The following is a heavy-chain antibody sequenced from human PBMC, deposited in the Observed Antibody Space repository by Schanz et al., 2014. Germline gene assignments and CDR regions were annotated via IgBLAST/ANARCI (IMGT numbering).Heavy chain of an antibody. Sequence: QVQLVQSGAEVKKPGASVKVSCKASGYTFSSYGITWVRQAPGQGLEWMGWINGYNGHTLYAQKFQGRVTMTIDPYTSTAYMELRSLRSDDTAVFYCARAKRFGDMDVWGQGTTVTVSS. V-gene: IGHV1-18*01. CDR3: ARAKRFGDMDV. CDR1: GYTFSSYG. CDR2: INGYNGHT. J-gene: IGHJ6*02. D-gene: IGHD3-10*01.